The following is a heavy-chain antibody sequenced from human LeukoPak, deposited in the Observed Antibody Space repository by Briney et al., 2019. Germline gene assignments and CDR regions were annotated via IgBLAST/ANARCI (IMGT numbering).Heavy chain of an antibody. J-gene: IGHJ5*02. Sequence: GGSLRLSCAASGFTFSSYWMHWVRQAPGKGLVWVSRINSDGSSSSYADSVKGRFTISRDNAKNTLYLQMNSLRAEDTAVYYCARSSGTRSVVASPDWFDPWGQGTLVTVSS. CDR1: GFTFSSYW. D-gene: IGHD5-12*01. CDR3: ARSSGTRSVVASPDWFDP. V-gene: IGHV3-74*01. CDR2: INSDGSSS.